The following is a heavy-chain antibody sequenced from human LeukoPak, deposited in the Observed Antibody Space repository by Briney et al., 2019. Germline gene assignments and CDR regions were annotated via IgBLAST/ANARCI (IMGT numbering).Heavy chain of an antibody. Sequence: GGSPRLSCAASGFTFSSYWMSWVRQAPGKGLEWVANIKQDGSEKYYVDSVKGRFTISRDNAKNSLYLQMNSLRAEDTAVYYCARVVSIAATDYWGQGTLVTVSS. V-gene: IGHV3-7*01. D-gene: IGHD6-6*01. CDR1: GFTFSSYW. CDR2: IKQDGSEK. J-gene: IGHJ4*02. CDR3: ARVVSIAATDY.